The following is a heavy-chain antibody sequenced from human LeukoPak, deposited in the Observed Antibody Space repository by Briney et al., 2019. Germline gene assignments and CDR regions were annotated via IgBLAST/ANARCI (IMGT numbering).Heavy chain of an antibody. CDR2: VNGRGYSA. J-gene: IGHJ1*01. D-gene: IGHD6-19*01. Sequence: GGSLRLSCAASGLTFSSYAMSWGRQAPGKGLEWVSSVNGRGYSAYYADSVKGRFTISRDNSKDPLFLQMSTLRVEDTAVYYCAKVVSYSSGWFFHHWGQGTLVTVSS. CDR1: GLTFSSYA. V-gene: IGHV3-23*01. CDR3: AKVVSYSSGWFFHH.